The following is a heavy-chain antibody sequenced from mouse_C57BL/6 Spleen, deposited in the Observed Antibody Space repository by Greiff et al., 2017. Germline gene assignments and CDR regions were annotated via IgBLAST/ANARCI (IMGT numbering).Heavy chain of an antibody. CDR1: GYTFTSYT. V-gene: IGHV1-4*01. CDR2: INPSSGYT. D-gene: IGHD4-1*01. CDR3: TPNWADY. Sequence: QVQLKESGAELARPGASVKMSCKASGYTFTSYTMHWVKQRPGQGLEWIGYINPSSGYTKYNQKFKDKATLTADKSSSTAYMQLSSLTSEDSAVYYCTPNWADYWGQGTTLTVSS. J-gene: IGHJ2*01.